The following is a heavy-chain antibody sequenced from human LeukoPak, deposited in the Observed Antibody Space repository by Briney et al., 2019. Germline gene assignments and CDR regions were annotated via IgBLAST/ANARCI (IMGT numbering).Heavy chain of an antibody. J-gene: IGHJ3*02. CDR3: ARDRGETIFGMIDAFDI. CDR2: IYTTGSS. V-gene: IGHV4-4*07. Sequence: SETLSLICTVSGGSISGYYWNWIRQPAGKGLEWIGRIYTTGSSNYNPSLKRRVTMSVDTSKNQFSLRLSSMTAADTAAYYCARDRGETIFGMIDAFDIWGQGTVVTVSS. D-gene: IGHD3-3*01. CDR1: GGSISGYY.